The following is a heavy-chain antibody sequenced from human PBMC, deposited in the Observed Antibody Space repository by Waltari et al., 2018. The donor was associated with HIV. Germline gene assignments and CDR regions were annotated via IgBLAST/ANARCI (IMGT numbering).Heavy chain of an antibody. CDR2: ISAYNGNT. CDR3: ARAASWKYSGSPAGWFDP. J-gene: IGHJ5*02. D-gene: IGHD1-26*01. Sequence: QVQLVQSGAEVKKPGASVKVSCKASGYTFTSYGISWVRQAPGQGLEWMGWISAYNGNTNHAQKLQGRVTMNTDTATSTAYMELRSRRSDDTAVYYCARAASWKYSGSPAGWFDPWGQGTLVTVSS. CDR1: GYTFTSYG. V-gene: IGHV1-18*01.